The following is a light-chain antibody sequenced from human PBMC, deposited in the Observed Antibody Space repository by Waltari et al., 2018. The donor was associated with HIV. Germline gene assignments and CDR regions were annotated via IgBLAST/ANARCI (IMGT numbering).Light chain of an antibody. J-gene: IGLJ2*01. CDR2: EVT. V-gene: IGLV2-8*01. CDR1: SSDLGGYNY. CDR3: SSFAPTNKFYVL. Sequence: STLTQPPSASGSPGQSVPIPCTGPSSDLGGYNYVPWYQQHPGKAPKLIMTEVTKRPSGVPDRFSGSKSGNTASLTVSGLQADDEALYYCSSFAPTNKFYVLFGGGTTLTVL.